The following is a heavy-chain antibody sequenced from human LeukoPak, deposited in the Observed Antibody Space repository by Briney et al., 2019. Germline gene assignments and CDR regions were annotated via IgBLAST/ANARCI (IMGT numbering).Heavy chain of an antibody. CDR2: ISSSSSTI. D-gene: IGHD3-22*01. J-gene: IGHJ6*03. V-gene: IGHV3-48*04. CDR1: EFTFSDYT. CDR3: ARSSGYYYGRVNYYYYMDV. Sequence: GGSLRLSCAAFEFTFSDYTITWVRQAPGKGLEWVSSISSSSSTIYYADSVKGRFTIFRDNAKNSLYLQMNSLRAEDTAVYYCARSSGYYYGRVNYYYYMDVWGKGTTVTVSS.